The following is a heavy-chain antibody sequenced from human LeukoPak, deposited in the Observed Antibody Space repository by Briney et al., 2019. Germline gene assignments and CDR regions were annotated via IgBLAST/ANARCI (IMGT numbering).Heavy chain of an antibody. J-gene: IGHJ4*02. CDR2: ISGSGGST. V-gene: IGHV3-23*01. Sequence: GGSLRLSCAASGFTFSTYAMSWVRQAPGKGLEWLSYISGSGGSTYYADSVKGRFTISRDNAKNSLYLQMNSLRAEDTAVYYCARDLLSFGVVIPMDHWGQGTLVTVSS. CDR1: GFTFSTYA. CDR3: ARDLLSFGVVIPMDH. D-gene: IGHD3-3*01.